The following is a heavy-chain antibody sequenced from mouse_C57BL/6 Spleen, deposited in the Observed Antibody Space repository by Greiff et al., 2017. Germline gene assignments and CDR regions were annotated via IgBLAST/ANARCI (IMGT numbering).Heavy chain of an antibody. CDR1: GYTFTSYW. J-gene: IGHJ4*01. CDR3: ARFYYGSSYDYYAMDY. D-gene: IGHD1-1*01. V-gene: IGHV1-72*01. Sequence: QVQLQQSGAELVKPGASVKLSCKASGYTFTSYWMHWVKQRPGRGLEWIGRIDPNSGGTKYNEKFKSKATLTVDKPSSTAYMQLSSLTSEDSAVYYCARFYYGSSYDYYAMDYWGQGTSVTVSS. CDR2: IDPNSGGT.